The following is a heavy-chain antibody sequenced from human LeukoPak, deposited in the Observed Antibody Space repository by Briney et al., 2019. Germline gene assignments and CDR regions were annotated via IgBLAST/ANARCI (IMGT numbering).Heavy chain of an antibody. J-gene: IGHJ4*02. V-gene: IGHV4-39*01. CDR3: ARLRTYCSSSSCFLYVFDY. D-gene: IGHD2-2*01. Sequence: TSETLSLTCTVSGGSISSSRYCWGWLRPPPGQGLVGSGSIYDSGSAYYNPSLKRRVTISVDTSKNQFSLKLSSVTAAATAVYYCARLRTYCSSSSCFLYVFDYWGQGTLVTVSS. CDR2: IYDSGSA. CDR1: GGSISSSRYC.